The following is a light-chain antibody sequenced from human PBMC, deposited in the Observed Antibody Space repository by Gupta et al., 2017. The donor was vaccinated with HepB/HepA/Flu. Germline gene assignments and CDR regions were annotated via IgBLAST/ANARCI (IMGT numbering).Light chain of an antibody. CDR3: QQSYIVPYT. V-gene: IGKV1-39*01. J-gene: IGKJ2*01. CDR2: GAS. Sequence: DIQTTQSPSSLSASVGDRVTITCRASHSIGAYLNWYQQKPVRAPRLFIYGASNLPTAVPSRFSGSGSGTDFTLTISRLQPEDVAPFYCQQSYIVPYTFGQGAKVEI. CDR1: HSIGAY.